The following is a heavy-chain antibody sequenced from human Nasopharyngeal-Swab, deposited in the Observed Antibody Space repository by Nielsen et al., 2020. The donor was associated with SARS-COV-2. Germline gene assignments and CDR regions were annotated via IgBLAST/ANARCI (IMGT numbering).Heavy chain of an antibody. CDR3: ARRALQDYYFDY. Sequence: GGSLRLSCAASGFTFSTYNMNWVRQAPGKWLEWVAVASSDGRNKYYADSVKGRFTVSRDNSKNTLYLQMNSLRAEDTAVYYCARRALQDYYFDYWGQGTLVTVSS. V-gene: IGHV3-30*03. J-gene: IGHJ4*02. CDR2: ASSDGRNK. CDR1: GFTFSTYN.